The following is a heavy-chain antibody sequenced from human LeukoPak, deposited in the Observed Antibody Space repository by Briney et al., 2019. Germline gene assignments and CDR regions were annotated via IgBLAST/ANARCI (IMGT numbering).Heavy chain of an antibody. CDR3: ARWGSLNVDY. J-gene: IGHJ4*02. CDR2: IYSSGST. CDR1: GFTFSSYA. Sequence: GGSLRLSCAASGFTFSSYAMSWVRQAPGKGLEWVSVIYSSGSTYYADSVKGRFTISRDNSKNTLYLQMNSLRVEDTAVYYCARWGSLNVDYWGQGTLVTVSS. V-gene: IGHV3-66*01. D-gene: IGHD3-16*01.